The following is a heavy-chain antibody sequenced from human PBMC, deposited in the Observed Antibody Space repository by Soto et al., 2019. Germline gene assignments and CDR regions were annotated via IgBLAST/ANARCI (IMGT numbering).Heavy chain of an antibody. D-gene: IGHD1-26*01. V-gene: IGHV3-48*02. Sequence: GGSLRLSCAASGFTFSSYSMNWVRQAPGKGLEWVSYISSSSSTIYYADSVKGRFTISRDNAKNSLYLQMNSLRDEDTAVYYCARDPLVWEPHYFDYWGQGTLVTVSS. CDR2: ISSSSSTI. CDR3: ARDPLVWEPHYFDY. J-gene: IGHJ4*02. CDR1: GFTFSSYS.